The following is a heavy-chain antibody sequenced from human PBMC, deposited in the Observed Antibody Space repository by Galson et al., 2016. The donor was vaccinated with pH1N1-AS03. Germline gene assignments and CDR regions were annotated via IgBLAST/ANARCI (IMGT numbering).Heavy chain of an antibody. CDR3: AREATIFGVAGLHMDV. V-gene: IGHV1-69*13. Sequence: SVKASCKASGGSFSTYAITWVRQAPGQGLEWMGGIIPVFDTPNYAQKFQGRVTITADESRNTAYMELSSLRSADTAVYYCAREATIFGVAGLHMDVWGQGTTVTVSS. CDR1: GGSFSTYA. J-gene: IGHJ6*02. D-gene: IGHD3-3*01. CDR2: IIPVFDTP.